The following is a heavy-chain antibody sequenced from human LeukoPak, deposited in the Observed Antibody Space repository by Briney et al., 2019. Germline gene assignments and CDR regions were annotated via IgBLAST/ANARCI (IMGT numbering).Heavy chain of an antibody. Sequence: PGGSLRLSCAASGLTFSNFPMHWVRQAPGKGLEWAALIQDDGATTNYVDSVRGRFTISRDNSKSTVYLQMNSLKPDFPTQSITLVVVXXPFDYWGQGTLVTVSS. V-gene: IGHV3-30*02. CDR1: GLTFSNFP. CDR2: IQDDGATT. D-gene: IGHD3-22*01. J-gene: IGHJ4*02. CDR3: LVVVXXPFDY.